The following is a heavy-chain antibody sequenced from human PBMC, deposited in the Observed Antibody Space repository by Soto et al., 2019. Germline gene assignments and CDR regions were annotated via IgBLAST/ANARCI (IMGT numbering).Heavy chain of an antibody. D-gene: IGHD2-21*01. CDR2: TSSSGST. J-gene: IGHJ4*02. V-gene: IGHV4-31*11. CDR1: GGSIARPGYY. CDR3: AALRSYSFAAGPFRDT. Sequence: SETLSLTCAVSGGSIARPGYYWTWIRQHPGKGLEWLGYTSSSGSTYYHPSLKGRLIISVDTSENRFSLRLRSVTAADTAVYYCAALRSYSFAAGPFRDTWGQGTLVTVSS.